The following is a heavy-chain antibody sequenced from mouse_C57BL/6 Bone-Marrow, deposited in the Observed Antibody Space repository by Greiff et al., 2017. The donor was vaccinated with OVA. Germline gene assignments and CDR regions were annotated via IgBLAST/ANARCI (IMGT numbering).Heavy chain of an antibody. D-gene: IGHD1-1*01. Sequence: QVQLQQSGAELARPGASVKMSCKASGYTFTSYTMHWVKQRPGQGLEWIGYINPSSGYTKYNQKFKDKATLTADKSSSTAYMQLSSLTSEDSAVYYCARYDGSSYGAMDYWGQGTSVTVSS. CDR2: INPSSGYT. J-gene: IGHJ4*01. CDR3: ARYDGSSYGAMDY. CDR1: GYTFTSYT. V-gene: IGHV1-4*01.